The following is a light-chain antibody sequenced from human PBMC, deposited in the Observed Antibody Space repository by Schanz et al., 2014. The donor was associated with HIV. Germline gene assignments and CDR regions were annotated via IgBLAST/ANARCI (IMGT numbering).Light chain of an antibody. CDR2: NTY. V-gene: IGLV1-44*01. CDR3: AAWDDSLKGYV. CDR1: SSSIKTNT. Sequence: QSVLTQPPSASGTPGQRVTISCSGSSSSIKTNTVNWFQQLPGTAPKLLIYNTYQRPSGVPDRFSGSKSGTSASLAISGLQSEDEADYYCAAWDDSLKGYVFGTGTKLTVL. J-gene: IGLJ1*01.